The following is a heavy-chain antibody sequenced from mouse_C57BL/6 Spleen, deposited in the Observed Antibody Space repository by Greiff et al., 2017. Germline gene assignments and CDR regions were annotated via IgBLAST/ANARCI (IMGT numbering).Heavy chain of an antibody. Sequence: VQLQQSGAELARPGASVKMSCKASGYTFTSYTMHWVKQRPRQGLEWIGYINPSSGYTKYNQKFKDKATLTADKSSSTAYMQLSSLTSEDSAVYYCAKLLRYQYYFDYWGQGTTLTVSS. CDR3: AKLLRYQYYFDY. J-gene: IGHJ2*01. CDR1: GYTFTSYT. V-gene: IGHV1-4*01. D-gene: IGHD1-1*01. CDR2: INPSSGYT.